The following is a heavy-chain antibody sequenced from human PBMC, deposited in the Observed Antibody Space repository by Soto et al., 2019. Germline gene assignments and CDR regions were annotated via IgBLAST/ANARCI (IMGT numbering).Heavy chain of an antibody. CDR3: AGDYGEPHDWYIDL. J-gene: IGHJ2*01. D-gene: IGHD4-17*01. CDR1: GGSIRSYS. CDR2: INYSGTT. Sequence: SETLSLTCTVSGGSIRSYSWNWIRQPPGKGLEWIGYINYSGTTKYNPSLEGRVTISLDTSESQFSLKLTSLTAADTAVYYCAGDYGEPHDWYIDLWGRGTLVTVSS. V-gene: IGHV4-59*08.